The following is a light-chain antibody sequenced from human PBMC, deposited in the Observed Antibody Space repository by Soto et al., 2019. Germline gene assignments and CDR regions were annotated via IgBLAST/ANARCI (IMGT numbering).Light chain of an antibody. CDR1: QVIYSW. CDR3: QQLRMYPST. Sequence: DIQMTQSPSSVSASVGDRVTITCRASQVIYSWIAWYQQKPGRAPKLLIFAASNLQSGVPSRFSGSGSGTDFALTITSLQAEDFATYYCQQLRMYPSTFGGGTKVDIK. CDR2: AAS. V-gene: IGKV1-12*01. J-gene: IGKJ4*01.